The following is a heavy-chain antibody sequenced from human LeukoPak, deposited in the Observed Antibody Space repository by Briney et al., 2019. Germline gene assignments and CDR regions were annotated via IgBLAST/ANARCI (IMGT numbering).Heavy chain of an antibody. CDR1: GYTFTSYD. CDR3: ARVLTFGGVIYYYGMDV. Sequence: GASVKVSCKASGYTFTSYDINWVRQATGQGLEWMGWMNPNSGNTGYAQKFQGRVTMTRNTSISTAYMELSSLRSEDTAVYYCARVLTFGGVIYYYGMDVWGQGTTVTVSS. V-gene: IGHV1-8*01. D-gene: IGHD3-16*01. CDR2: MNPNSGNT. J-gene: IGHJ6*02.